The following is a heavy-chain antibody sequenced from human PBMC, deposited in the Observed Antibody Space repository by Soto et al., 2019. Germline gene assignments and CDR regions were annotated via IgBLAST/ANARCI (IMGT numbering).Heavy chain of an antibody. CDR3: VRAKQLGSDP. CDR1: GFTFNDYS. D-gene: IGHD6-6*01. CDR2: ISSRSSYI. Sequence: GGSLRLSCAASGFTFNDYSMDWVRQAPGKGLEWVSSISSRSSYIYYADSVRGRFTISRDNARNSLYLQMNSLRAEDTAFYYCVRAKQLGSDPWGQGTLVTVSS. V-gene: IGHV3-21*01. J-gene: IGHJ5*02.